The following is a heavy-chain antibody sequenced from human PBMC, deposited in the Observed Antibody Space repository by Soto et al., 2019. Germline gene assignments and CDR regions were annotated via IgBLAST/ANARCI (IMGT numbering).Heavy chain of an antibody. D-gene: IGHD4-17*01. J-gene: IGHJ2*01. CDR2: IIPALGTA. Sequence: QDQLVQSGAEVKKPGSSVKVSCKASGGTFSSHTFSWVRQAPGQGLEWMGRIIPALGTATYAQKFQVRVTITADESATSVYMELNSLRSEDTAVYYCARPDFGDYWYFDLWGRGTLVTVPS. V-gene: IGHV1-69*08. CDR3: ARPDFGDYWYFDL. CDR1: GGTFSSHT.